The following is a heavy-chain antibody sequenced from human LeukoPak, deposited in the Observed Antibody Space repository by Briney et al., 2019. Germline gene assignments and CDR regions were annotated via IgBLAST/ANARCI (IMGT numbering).Heavy chain of an antibody. CDR1: GITVSNKY. D-gene: IGHD2-15*01. CDR3: EAFDVVGAFDI. Sequence: PGGSLRLSCAASGITVSNKYMSWVRQAPGKGLEWVSVIYSGGSTYNADSVKGRFTISRDNSKNTLYLQMTSLRVEDTAVYYCEAFDVVGAFDIWGQGTMVTVSS. CDR2: IYSGGST. V-gene: IGHV3-66*01. J-gene: IGHJ3*02.